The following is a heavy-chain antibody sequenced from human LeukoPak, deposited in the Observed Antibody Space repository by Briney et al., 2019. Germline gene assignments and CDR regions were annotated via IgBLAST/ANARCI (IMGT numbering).Heavy chain of an antibody. Sequence: GASVKVSCKASGGTFSSYAISWVRQAPGQGLEWMGWISAYNGNTNYAQKLQGRVTMTTDTSTSTAYMELRSLRSDDTAVYYCARTRWTELLWFGKNYYYYMDVWGKGTTVTVSS. CDR2: ISAYNGNT. CDR1: GGTFSSYA. J-gene: IGHJ6*03. CDR3: ARTRWTELLWFGKNYYYYMDV. D-gene: IGHD3-10*01. V-gene: IGHV1-18*01.